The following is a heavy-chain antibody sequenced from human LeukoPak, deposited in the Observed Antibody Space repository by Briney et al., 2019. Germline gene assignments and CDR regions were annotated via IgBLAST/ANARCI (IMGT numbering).Heavy chain of an antibody. Sequence: SETLSLTCTISGGSITDFYWNWIRQSAGKGLEWIGRKSVSGHANYRSSLESRVTMSVDTSKNQFSLRLTSVTAADTTVYYCVRGPMYSSSPPYYYYMDVWGKGTTVTVSS. CDR1: GGSITDFY. V-gene: IGHV4-4*07. D-gene: IGHD6-6*01. J-gene: IGHJ6*03. CDR2: KSVSGHA. CDR3: VRGPMYSSSPPYYYYMDV.